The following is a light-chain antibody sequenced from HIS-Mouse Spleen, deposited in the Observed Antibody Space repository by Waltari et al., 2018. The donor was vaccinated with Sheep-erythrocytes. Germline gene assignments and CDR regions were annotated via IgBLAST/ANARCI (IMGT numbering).Light chain of an antibody. J-gene: IGLJ3*02. V-gene: IGLV3-10*01. CDR2: EDS. Sequence: SYELTQPPSVSVSPGQTARITCSGDKLGDKYACWYQQKPGHSPVLVIYEDSKRPSGIPERFSGSTSGTMATLTISGAQVEDEADYYCYSTDSSGNHWVFGGGTKLTVL. CDR1: KLGDKY. CDR3: YSTDSSGNHWV.